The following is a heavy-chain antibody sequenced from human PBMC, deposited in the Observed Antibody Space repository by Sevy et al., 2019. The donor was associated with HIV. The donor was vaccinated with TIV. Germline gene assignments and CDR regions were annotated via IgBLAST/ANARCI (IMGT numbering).Heavy chain of an antibody. CDR2: ISGSGGST. J-gene: IGHJ6*02. CDR1: GFTFSSYA. Sequence: GGSLRLSCAASGFTFSSYAMSWVRQAPGKGLEWVSAISGSGGSTYYADSVKGRFTISRDNSKNTLYLQMNSLRAEDTAVYYCAKDPVVAHYYYYGMDVWGQGTTVTVSS. D-gene: IGHD3-22*01. V-gene: IGHV3-23*01. CDR3: AKDPVVAHYYYYGMDV.